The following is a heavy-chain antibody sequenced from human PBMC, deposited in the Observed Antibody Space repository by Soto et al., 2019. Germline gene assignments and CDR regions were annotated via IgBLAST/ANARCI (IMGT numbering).Heavy chain of an antibody. Sequence: SETLSLTCTVSGGSISSYYWSWIRQPPGKGLEWIGYIYYSGSTNYNPSLKSRVTISVDTSKNQFSLKLSSVTAADTAAYYCARYKSNYYYGMDVWGQGTTVTVSS. V-gene: IGHV4-59*01. D-gene: IGHD1-20*01. CDR2: IYYSGST. CDR1: GGSISSYY. J-gene: IGHJ6*02. CDR3: ARYKSNYYYGMDV.